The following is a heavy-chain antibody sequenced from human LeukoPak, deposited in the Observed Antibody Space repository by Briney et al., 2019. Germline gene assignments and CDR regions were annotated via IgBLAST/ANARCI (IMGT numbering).Heavy chain of an antibody. D-gene: IGHD2-8*01. CDR2: VTYYQGNT. CDR3: AKQLCSSSGCHGVLPGAEDY. V-gene: IGHV1-18*01. Sequence: ASVKVSCKASGYTLSSFGLSWVRQAPGQGLEWMGWVTYYQGNTNAAERFRGRLTMTSDTSTNTAYMELRGLTSDDTATYYCAKQLCSSSGCHGVLPGAEDYWGQGTLVTVSS. CDR1: GYTLSSFG. J-gene: IGHJ4*02.